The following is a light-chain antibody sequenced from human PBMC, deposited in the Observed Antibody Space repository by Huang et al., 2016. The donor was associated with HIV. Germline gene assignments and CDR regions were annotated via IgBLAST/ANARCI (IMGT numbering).Light chain of an antibody. Sequence: IVLTQSPGTLSLSPGERANLSCRASQSVSSSYLAWYQQKPGQAPRLLIYGASNRATGIPDRFSGSGSGTDFTLTIKRLEPEDFAMYFCQQYGGSPPTFGPGTKVEIK. CDR2: GAS. CDR1: QSVSSSY. V-gene: IGKV3-20*01. J-gene: IGKJ3*01. CDR3: QQYGGSPPT.